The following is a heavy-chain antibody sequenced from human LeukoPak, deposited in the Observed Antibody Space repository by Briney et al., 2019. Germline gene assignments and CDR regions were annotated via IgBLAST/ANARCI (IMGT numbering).Heavy chain of an antibody. D-gene: IGHD1-1*01. CDR3: ARDVGTGRERGYFDY. J-gene: IGHJ4*02. V-gene: IGHV3-21*01. CDR1: GFTFSSYS. Sequence: PGGSLRLSCAASGFTFSSYSMNWVRQAPGKGLEWVSSISSSSSYIYHADSVKGRFTISRDNAKNSLYLQMNSLRAEDTAVYYCARDVGTGRERGYFDYWGQGTLVTVSS. CDR2: ISSSSSYI.